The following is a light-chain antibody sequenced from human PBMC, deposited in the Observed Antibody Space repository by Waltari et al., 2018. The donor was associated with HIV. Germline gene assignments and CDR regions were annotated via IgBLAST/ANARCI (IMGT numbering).Light chain of an antibody. CDR3: GSYTSSSTYV. Sequence: QSALPQPASVSVSPGPSITISCSGTSSDVGSYNHVSWYQHHPGQPPKRMIYDVDNRLPGVSSRFSGSKSGNTASLTISGLRAEDEADYYCGSYTSSSTYVFGTGTEVTVL. J-gene: IGLJ1*01. V-gene: IGLV2-14*03. CDR2: DVD. CDR1: SSDVGSYNH.